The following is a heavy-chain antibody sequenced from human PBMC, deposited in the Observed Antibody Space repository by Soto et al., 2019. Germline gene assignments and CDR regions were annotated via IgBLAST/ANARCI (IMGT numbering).Heavy chain of an antibody. J-gene: IGHJ4*02. Sequence: EVQLLESGGGLVQPGGSLRLSCAASGFTFSSYAMSWVRQAPGKGLEWVSALSGSGGSTYYADSVKGRFTISRDNSKNTLYLQMNSLRAEDTAVYYCAKDGGYAYYDSSAYYFGYWGQGTLVTVSS. D-gene: IGHD3-22*01. CDR1: GFTFSSYA. V-gene: IGHV3-23*01. CDR2: LSGSGGST. CDR3: AKDGGYAYYDSSAYYFGY.